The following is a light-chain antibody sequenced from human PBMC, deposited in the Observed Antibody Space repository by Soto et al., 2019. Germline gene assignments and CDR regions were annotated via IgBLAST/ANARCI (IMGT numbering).Light chain of an antibody. CDR3: QQYNSYSWT. Sequence: EIVLTQSPGTLSLSPGEIATLSFSASQSVSSSYLAWYQQKPGQAPRLLIYGASTRATGVPDRFSGSGSGTDFTLTISSLQPDDFATYYCQQYNSYSWTFGQGTKVDIK. J-gene: IGKJ1*01. CDR2: GAS. V-gene: IGKV3-20*01. CDR1: QSVSSSY.